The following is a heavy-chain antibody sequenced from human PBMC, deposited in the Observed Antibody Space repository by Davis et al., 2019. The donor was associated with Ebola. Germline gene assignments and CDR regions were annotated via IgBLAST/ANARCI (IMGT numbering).Heavy chain of an antibody. D-gene: IGHD5-18*01. J-gene: IGHJ6*02. CDR2: IKQDGSEK. CDR3: ARVDTATGMDV. CDR1: GFTFSSYW. Sequence: GESLKISCAASGFTFSSYWMSWVRQAPGKGLEWVANIKQDGSEKYYVDSVKGRFTISRDNAKNSLYLQMNSLRAEDTAVYYCARVDTATGMDVWGQGTTVTVSS. V-gene: IGHV3-7*01.